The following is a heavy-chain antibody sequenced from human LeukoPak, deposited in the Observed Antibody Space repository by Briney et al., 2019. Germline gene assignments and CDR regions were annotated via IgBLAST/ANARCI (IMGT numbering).Heavy chain of an antibody. J-gene: IGHJ5*02. V-gene: IGHV5-51*01. CDR3: ARQRGDYRFDP. D-gene: IGHD4-11*01. CDR2: IYPGDSDT. Sequence: GESLKISCKGFGYSFTNYWIGWVRQMPGKGLEWMGIIYPGDSDTRYSPSFQGQVTISADKSISTAYLQWSSLKDSDTAMYYCARQRGDYRFDPWGQGTLVTVSS. CDR1: GYSFTNYW.